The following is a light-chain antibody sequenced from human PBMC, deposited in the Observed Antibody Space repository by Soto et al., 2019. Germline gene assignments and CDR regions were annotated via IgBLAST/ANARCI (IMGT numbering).Light chain of an antibody. Sequence: QAVVTQPPSVSGTPGQRVTISCSGSISNIGNNYVHWFQQLPGTAPKVLSNRNNQRPSGVPDRFSGSKSGTSASLAISGLRSEDEAEYYCAAWDDTVRSYVFGTGTKVTVL. CDR3: AAWDDTVRSYV. V-gene: IGLV1-47*01. CDR1: ISNIGNNY. CDR2: RNN. J-gene: IGLJ1*01.